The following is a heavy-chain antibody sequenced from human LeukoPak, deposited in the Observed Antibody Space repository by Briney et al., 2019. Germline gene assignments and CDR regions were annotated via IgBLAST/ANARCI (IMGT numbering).Heavy chain of an antibody. Sequence: ASVKLSCKASGYTFTSYYIHWVRHAPRQGLEWMGIINPSGGSTSYAQKFQGRVTMTRDTSTSTVYMELSSLRSEDTAVYYCAREYSSSSRGLDYWGQGTLVTVSS. D-gene: IGHD6-6*01. V-gene: IGHV1-46*01. J-gene: IGHJ4*02. CDR3: AREYSSSSRGLDY. CDR1: GYTFTSYY. CDR2: INPSGGST.